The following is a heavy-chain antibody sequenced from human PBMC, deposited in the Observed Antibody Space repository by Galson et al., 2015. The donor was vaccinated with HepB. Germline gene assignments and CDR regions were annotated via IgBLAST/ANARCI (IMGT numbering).Heavy chain of an antibody. V-gene: IGHV1-69*02. CDR3: ARNSGSCLFPPPNSALDY. J-gene: IGHJ4*02. CDR2: IIPILGIA. Sequence: SVKVSCKASGGTFSGYTISWVRQAPGQGLEWMGRIIPILGIANYAQKFQGRVTITADKSTSTAYMELSSLRSEDTAVYYCARNSGSCLFPPPNSALDYWGQGTLVTVSS. CDR1: GGTFSGYT. D-gene: IGHD1-26*01.